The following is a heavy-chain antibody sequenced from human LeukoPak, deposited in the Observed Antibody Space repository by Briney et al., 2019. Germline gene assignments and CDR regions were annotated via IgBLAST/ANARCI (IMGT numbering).Heavy chain of an antibody. CDR2: INPNSGAT. CDR1: GYTFTAYY. CDR3: ARDRGMITFGGVIVTTDY. Sequence: ASVKVSCKASGYTFTAYYMHWVRQAPGQGLEWMGWINPNSGATNSAQKFQGRVTMTRDTSISTAYMELTRLRSDDTAVYYCARDRGMITFGGVIVTTDYWGQGTLVTVSS. D-gene: IGHD3-16*02. V-gene: IGHV1-2*02. J-gene: IGHJ4*02.